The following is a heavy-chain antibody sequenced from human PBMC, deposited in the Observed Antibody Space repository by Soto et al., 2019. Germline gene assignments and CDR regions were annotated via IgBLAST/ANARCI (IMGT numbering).Heavy chain of an antibody. CDR1: GFIFSTYA. V-gene: IGHV3-23*01. Sequence: GGSLRLSCAASGFIFSTYAMTWVRQAPGKGLEWVSGISGSGGNTYYADSVKGRFIISRDNSKNTLFVQMNSLRAEDTAVYYCATEGRGHVDWGQGTLVTVSS. CDR3: ATEGRGHVD. CDR2: ISGSGGNT. J-gene: IGHJ4*02. D-gene: IGHD2-21*01.